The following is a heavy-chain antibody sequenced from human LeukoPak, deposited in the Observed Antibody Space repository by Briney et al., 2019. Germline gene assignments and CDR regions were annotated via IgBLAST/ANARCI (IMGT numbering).Heavy chain of an antibody. Sequence: GESLRISCKGSGYRFTSYWISWVRQMPGKGLEWMGRIDPSDSYTNYSPSFQGHVTISADKSISTAYLQWSSLKASDTAMYYCARRALPPAYCGGDCFDAFDIWGQGTMVTISS. CDR2: IDPSDSYT. J-gene: IGHJ3*02. CDR1: GYRFTSYW. CDR3: ARRALPPAYCGGDCFDAFDI. D-gene: IGHD2-21*02. V-gene: IGHV5-10-1*01.